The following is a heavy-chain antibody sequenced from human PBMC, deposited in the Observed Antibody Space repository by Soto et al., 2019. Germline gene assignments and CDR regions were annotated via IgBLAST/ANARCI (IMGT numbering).Heavy chain of an antibody. CDR1: GDSISTVDYF. Sequence: SETLSLTCSVSGDSISTVDYFWAWIRQPPGQALEYIGYIYKSATTYYNPSFEGRVAISLDTSKSHFSLNVTSVTAADTAVYFCARGRYCLTGRCFPNWFDSWGQGTLVTSPQ. CDR3: ARGRYCLTGRCFPNWFDS. D-gene: IGHD2-15*01. J-gene: IGHJ5*01. V-gene: IGHV4-30-4*01. CDR2: IYKSATT.